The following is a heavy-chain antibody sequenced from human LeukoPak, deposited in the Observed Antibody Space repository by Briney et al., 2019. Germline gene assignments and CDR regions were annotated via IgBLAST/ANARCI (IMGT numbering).Heavy chain of an antibody. D-gene: IGHD2-2*02. CDR2: IRSKANSYAT. V-gene: IGHV3-73*01. CDR3: TSHCSSTSCYTNRFDY. CDR1: GFTFSGSA. Sequence: GGSLRLSCAASGFTFSGSAMHWVRQASGKGLEWVGRIRSKANSYATAYAASVNGRFTISRDDSKNTAYLQMNSLKTEDTAVYYCTSHCSSTSCYTNRFDYWGQGTLVTVSS. J-gene: IGHJ4*02.